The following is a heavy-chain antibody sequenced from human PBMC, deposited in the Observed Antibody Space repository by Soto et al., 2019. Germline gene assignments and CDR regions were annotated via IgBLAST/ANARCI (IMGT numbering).Heavy chain of an antibody. D-gene: IGHD2-2*01. CDR2: IGESGTPT. CDR1: GFTFSSYA. V-gene: IGHV3-23*01. CDR3: ARYIPGVRYYGMDV. Sequence: PGGFLRLSCAASGFTFSSYAMKLVRQAPGKGLEWVSLIGESGTPTYYADSVKGRFTISRDNSGNTLFLEMYSLRAEDTAVYYCARYIPGVRYYGMDVWGQGTTVTVSS. J-gene: IGHJ6*02.